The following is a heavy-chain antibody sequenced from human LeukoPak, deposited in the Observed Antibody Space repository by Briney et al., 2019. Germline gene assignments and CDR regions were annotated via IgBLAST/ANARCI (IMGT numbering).Heavy chain of an antibody. CDR1: GFTFTTYW. CDR3: AKTHSHFPPYFDY. CDR2: IFYSGSI. Sequence: PGGSLRLSCAASGFTFTTYWMGWVRQPPGKGLEWIGEIFYSGSINYNPSLKSRATLSLDKSKNQFSLQLSSVTAADTAMYYCAKTHSHFPPYFDYWGQGTLVIVSS. J-gene: IGHJ4*02. D-gene: IGHD4-11*01. V-gene: IGHV4-4*02.